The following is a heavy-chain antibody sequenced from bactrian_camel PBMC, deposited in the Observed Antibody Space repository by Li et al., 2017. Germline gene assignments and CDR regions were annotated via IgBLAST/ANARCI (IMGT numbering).Heavy chain of an antibody. Sequence: VQLVESGGGSVQAGGSLTLSCKASSSYYSAVCMAWFRQAPGKEREGVAAVFNGGLSTYHIDSVKGRFTISQDNRKLTVTLQMNNLEPDDSATYYCAADSLRYRSLGAVNWHFAVNYEYWGQGTQVTVS. J-gene: IGHJ4*01. CDR2: VFNGGLST. CDR1: SSYYSAVC. V-gene: IGHV3S40*01. D-gene: IGHD8*01. CDR3: AADSLRYRSLGAVNWHFAVNYEY.